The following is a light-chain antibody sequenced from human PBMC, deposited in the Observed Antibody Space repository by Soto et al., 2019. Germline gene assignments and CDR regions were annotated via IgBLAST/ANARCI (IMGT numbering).Light chain of an antibody. V-gene: IGLV2-14*01. CDR3: SSYTSSSTSV. J-gene: IGLJ1*01. Sequence: QSVLTQPASVSGSPGRSITISCTGTSSDDGGYNYVSWYQQHPGKAPKLMIYDVSNRPSGVSNRFSGSKSGNTASLTISLLQAEDEADYYCSSYTSSSTSVFGTGTKVTVL. CDR1: SSDDGGYNY. CDR2: DVS.